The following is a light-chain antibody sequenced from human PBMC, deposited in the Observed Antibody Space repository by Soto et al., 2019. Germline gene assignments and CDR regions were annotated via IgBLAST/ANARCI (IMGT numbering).Light chain of an antibody. CDR2: GAS. Sequence: ETVLTQSPGTVSLSPGASATLSCSASQSIGKSYLAWCQHKPGQTPRLLIYGASTRATGIPDRFRGSGSGTDFTLTVSRLEPEDFAVYYCQQYAESPLTFGGGTKVEIK. CDR3: QQYAESPLT. J-gene: IGKJ4*01. CDR1: QSIGKSY. V-gene: IGKV3-20*01.